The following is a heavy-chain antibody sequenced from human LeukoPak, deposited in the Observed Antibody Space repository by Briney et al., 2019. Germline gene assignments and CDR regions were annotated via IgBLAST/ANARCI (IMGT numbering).Heavy chain of an antibody. D-gene: IGHD1-7*01. V-gene: IGHV3-11*05. CDR1: GFTFSDYY. CDR2: ISSSGNYA. Sequence: GGSLRLSCAASGFTFSDYYMSWIAQAPGKGLEGVSYISSSGNYANYADSVKGRFTISRDNGKKSLDLQMESLRAEDMAVYYCARVGRTSIGFDYWGQGTVVTVSS. CDR3: ARVGRTSIGFDY. J-gene: IGHJ4*02.